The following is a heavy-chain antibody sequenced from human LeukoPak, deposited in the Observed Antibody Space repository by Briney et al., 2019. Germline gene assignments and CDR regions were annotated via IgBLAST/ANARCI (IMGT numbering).Heavy chain of an antibody. CDR1: GASITSSSYY. CDR2: IYYSGNK. V-gene: IGHV4-39*01. CDR3: ARVRERWLQFHAFDI. Sequence: PSETLSLTCTVSGASITSSSYYWGWIRQPPGKGLEYIGTIYYSGNKYYNPSLSSRVTISVDTSKNQFSLRLYSVTAADTAVYYCARVRERWLQFHAFDIWGQGTMVTVSS. D-gene: IGHD5-24*01. J-gene: IGHJ3*02.